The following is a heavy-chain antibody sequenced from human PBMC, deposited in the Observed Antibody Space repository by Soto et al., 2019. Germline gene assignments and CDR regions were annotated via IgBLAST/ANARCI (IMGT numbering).Heavy chain of an antibody. V-gene: IGHV3-15*01. J-gene: IGHJ3*01. D-gene: IGHD3-16*01. CDR3: TTDWGSGTHYARAFDV. CDR1: GFAFKYAR. Sequence: GGSLRLSCAASGFAFKYARMTWVRQAPGKGLEWVGHIRSNIDGATTAYAAPAKGRFTISRDESKNTVDLQMNSLITEDTAVYYCTTDWGSGTHYARAFDVWGQGTMVTVSS. CDR2: IRSNIDGATT.